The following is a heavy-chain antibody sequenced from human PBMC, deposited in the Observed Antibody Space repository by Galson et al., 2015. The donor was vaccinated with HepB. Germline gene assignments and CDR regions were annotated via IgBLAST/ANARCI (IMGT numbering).Heavy chain of an antibody. CDR1: GFTFSSYW. D-gene: IGHD1-26*01. J-gene: IGHJ4*02. V-gene: IGHV3-7*01. CDR3: AREASVGATRGDY. CDR2: IKQDGSEK. Sequence: SLRLSCAASGFTFSSYWMSWVRQAPGKGLEWVANIKQDGSEKYYVDSVKGRFTISRDNAKNSLYLQMNSLRAEDTAVYYCAREASVGATRGDYWGQGTLVTVSS.